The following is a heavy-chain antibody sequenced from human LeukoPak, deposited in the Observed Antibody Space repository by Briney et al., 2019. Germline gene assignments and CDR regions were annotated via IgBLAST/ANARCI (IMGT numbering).Heavy chain of an antibody. CDR2: IIPIFGTA. CDR3: ARASYCSSTSCYYYFDY. D-gene: IGHD2-2*01. Sequence: SVKVSCKASGYTFTSYGISWVRQAPGQGLEWMGGIIPIFGTANYAQKFQGRVTITADESTSTAYMELSSLGSEDTAVYYCARASYCSSTSCYYYFDYWGQGTLVAVSS. CDR1: GYTFTSYG. V-gene: IGHV1-69*13. J-gene: IGHJ4*02.